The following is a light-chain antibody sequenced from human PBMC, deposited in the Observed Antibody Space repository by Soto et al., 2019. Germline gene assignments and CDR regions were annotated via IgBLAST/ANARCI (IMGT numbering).Light chain of an antibody. V-gene: IGKV3-20*01. CDR3: QQYGTSPFT. CDR2: GAS. J-gene: IGKJ3*01. Sequence: VLTQSPATLSVSPGERAAVFCRASQRVSSSYLAWYQQKPGQAARLLIYGASRRATGIPDRFSGSGSGTDFTLTISRLEAEDFAVYCCQQYGTSPFTFGPGTKVDIK. CDR1: QRVSSSY.